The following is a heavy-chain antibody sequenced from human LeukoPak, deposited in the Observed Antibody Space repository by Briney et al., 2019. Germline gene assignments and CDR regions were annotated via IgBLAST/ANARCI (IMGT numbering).Heavy chain of an antibody. CDR3: TRDSQSTVTTFLGPKGLSLGYFDY. CDR2: IRSKAYGGTT. Sequence: LSGGSLRLSCTASGFTFGDYAMSWVRQAPGKGLEWVGFIRSKAYGGTTEYAASVKGRFTISRDDSKSIAYLQMNSLKTEDTAVYYCTRDSQSTVTTFLGPKGLSLGYFDYWGQGTLVTVSS. V-gene: IGHV3-49*04. D-gene: IGHD4-17*01. J-gene: IGHJ4*02. CDR1: GFTFGDYA.